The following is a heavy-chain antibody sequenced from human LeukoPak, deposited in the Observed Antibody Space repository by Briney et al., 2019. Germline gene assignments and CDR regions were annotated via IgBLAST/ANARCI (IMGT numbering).Heavy chain of an antibody. CDR1: GGSVNSGSYY. D-gene: IGHD3-22*01. J-gene: IGHJ4*02. CDR2: INHSGST. Sequence: PSETLSLTCTVSGGSVNSGSYYWSWIRQPPGKGLEWIGEINHSGSTNYNPSLKSRVTISVDTSKNQFSLKLSSVTAADTAVYYCARDHYYDSSGYYPYYFDYWGQGTLVTVSS. CDR3: ARDHYYDSSGYYPYYFDY. V-gene: IGHV4-39*07.